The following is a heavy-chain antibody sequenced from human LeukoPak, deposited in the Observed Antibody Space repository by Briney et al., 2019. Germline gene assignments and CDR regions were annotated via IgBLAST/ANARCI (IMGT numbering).Heavy chain of an antibody. CDR3: ASKDTSGWYEEA. CDR2: INPGGGST. J-gene: IGHJ5*02. Sequence: ASVKVSCKASGYTFTSYYIHWVRQAPGQWLEWMGVINPGGGSTSYAQKFQGRVTMTRDTSTSTVYMELSSLRSEDTAVYYCASKDTSGWYEEAWGQGSLVTVSS. CDR1: GYTFTSYY. V-gene: IGHV1-46*01. D-gene: IGHD6-19*01.